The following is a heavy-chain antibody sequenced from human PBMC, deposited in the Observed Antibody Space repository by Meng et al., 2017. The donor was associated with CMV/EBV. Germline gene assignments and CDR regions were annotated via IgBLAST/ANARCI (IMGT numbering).Heavy chain of an antibody. CDR1: GGSISSSSYY. J-gene: IGHJ5*02. D-gene: IGHD3-22*01. CDR2: IYYSGST. Sequence: RRQLQDSAPGLLKPSETLSLTCTVSGGSISSSSYYWGWIRQPPGKGLEWIGSIYYSGSTYYNPSLKSRVTISVDTSKNQFSLKLSSVTAADTAVYYCARGVVTMIVVYDPWGQGTLVTVSS. V-gene: IGHV4-39*06. CDR3: ARGVVTMIVVYDP.